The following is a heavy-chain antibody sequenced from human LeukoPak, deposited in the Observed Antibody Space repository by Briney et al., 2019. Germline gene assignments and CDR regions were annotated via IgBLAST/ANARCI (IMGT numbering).Heavy chain of an antibody. J-gene: IGHJ4*02. Sequence: SETLSLTCAVYGGSFSGYYWSWIRQPPGKGLVWIGEINHSGSTNYNPSLKSRVTISVDTSKNQFSLKLSSVTAADTAVYYCARGLVAGTIVYWGQGTLVTVSS. CDR1: GGSFSGYY. CDR3: ARGLVAGTIVY. D-gene: IGHD6-19*01. V-gene: IGHV4-34*01. CDR2: INHSGST.